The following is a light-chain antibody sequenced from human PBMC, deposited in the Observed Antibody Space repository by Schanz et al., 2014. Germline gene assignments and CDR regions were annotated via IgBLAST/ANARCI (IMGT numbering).Light chain of an antibody. CDR3: SSYTSSSTLDVV. J-gene: IGLJ2*01. V-gene: IGLV2-14*01. CDR2: EVS. CDR1: SSDVGGYNY. Sequence: QSALTQPASVSGSPGQSITISCTGTSSDVGGYNYVSWYQHHPGKAPKLMIYEVSKRPSGVPDRFSGSKSGNTASLTISGLQAEDEADYYCSSYTSSSTLDVVFGGGTKLTVL.